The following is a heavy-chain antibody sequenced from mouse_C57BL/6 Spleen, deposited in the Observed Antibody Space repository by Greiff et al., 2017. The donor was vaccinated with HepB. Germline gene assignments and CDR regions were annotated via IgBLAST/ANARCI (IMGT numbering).Heavy chain of an antibody. CDR2: ISDGGSYT. J-gene: IGHJ2*01. Sequence: EVNVVESGGGLVKPGGSLKLSCAASGFTFSSYAMSWVRQTPEKRLELVATISDGGSYTYYPDNVKGRFTISRDNAKNNLYLQMSHLKSEDTARYYGARRVTTTLYYFDYWGQGTTLTVSS. CDR3: ARRVTTTLYYFDY. CDR1: GFTFSSYA. D-gene: IGHD2-2*01. V-gene: IGHV5-4*03.